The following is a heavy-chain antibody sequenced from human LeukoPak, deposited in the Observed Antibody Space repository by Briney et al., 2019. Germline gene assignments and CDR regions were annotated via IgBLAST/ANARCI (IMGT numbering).Heavy chain of an antibody. V-gene: IGHV1-18*01. CDR1: GYTFTSYG. J-gene: IGHJ6*03. D-gene: IGHD4-23*01. CDR3: ARQETTVVTLDPTSYYYYYYMDV. Sequence: ASVKVSCKASGYTFTSYGISWLRQAPGQGVDWMGWISAYNCNTNYAQKLQGRVTMTTDTSTSTAYMELRSLRSDDTAVYYCARQETTVVTLDPTSYYYYYYMDVWGKGTTVTVSS. CDR2: ISAYNCNT.